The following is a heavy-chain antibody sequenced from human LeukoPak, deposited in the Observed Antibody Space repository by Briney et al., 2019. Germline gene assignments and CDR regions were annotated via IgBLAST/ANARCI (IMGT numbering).Heavy chain of an antibody. Sequence: PGGSLRLSCAASGFIFSNYAMAWVRQAPGKGLEWVPGINPRDGGTVYADSVRGRFTISRDNSKYTLYLQMNSLRVEDTALYYCVKYIAVPGEQLLGDYWGQGTLVTVSS. CDR1: GFIFSNYA. CDR3: VKYIAVPGEQLLGDY. J-gene: IGHJ4*02. D-gene: IGHD6-19*01. V-gene: IGHV3-23*01. CDR2: INPRDGGT.